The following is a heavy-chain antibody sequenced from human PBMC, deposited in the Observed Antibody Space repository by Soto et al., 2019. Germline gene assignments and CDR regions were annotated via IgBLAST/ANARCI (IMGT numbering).Heavy chain of an antibody. D-gene: IGHD3-22*01. V-gene: IGHV3-13*01. CDR3: ARANYYSSGYYYYGMDV. J-gene: IGHJ6*02. CDR2: IGTAGDT. Sequence: PGGSLRLSCAASGFTFSSYDMHWVRQATGKGLEWVSGIGTAGDTYYPDSVKGRFTISRENGKNSLYLQMNSLRAGDTAVYYCARANYYSSGYYYYGMDVWGQGTTVTVS. CDR1: GFTFSSYD.